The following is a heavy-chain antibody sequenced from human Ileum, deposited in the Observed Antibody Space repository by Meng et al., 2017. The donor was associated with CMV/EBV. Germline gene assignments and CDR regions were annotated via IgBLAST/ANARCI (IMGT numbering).Heavy chain of an antibody. Sequence: LSCAAIRLPFSSDWMSWVRQAPGKGLEWVGNIEQDGSEKYYGDAVKGRFTISRDNAKNSLYLQMTSLRAEDTAVYYCARRLGNWFDPWGQGTLVTVSS. CDR1: RLPFSSDW. V-gene: IGHV3-7*01. D-gene: IGHD6-19*01. J-gene: IGHJ5*02. CDR2: IEQDGSEK. CDR3: ARRLGNWFDP.